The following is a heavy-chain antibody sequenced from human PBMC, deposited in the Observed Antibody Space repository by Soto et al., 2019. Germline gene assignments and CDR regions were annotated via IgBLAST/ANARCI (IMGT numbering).Heavy chain of an antibody. CDR1: GFTFSSYG. J-gene: IGHJ3*02. CDR2: ISYDGSNK. Sequence: QVQLVESGGGVVQPGRSLRLSCAASGFTFSSYGMHWVRQAPGKGLEWVAVISYDGSNKYYADSVKGRFTISRDNSKNPLYLQMNSLRAEDTAVYYCATNPDAFDIWGQGTMVTVSS. CDR3: ATNPDAFDI. V-gene: IGHV3-30*03.